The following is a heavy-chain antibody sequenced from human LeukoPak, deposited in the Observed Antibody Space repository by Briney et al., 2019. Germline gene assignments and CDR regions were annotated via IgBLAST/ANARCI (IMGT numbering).Heavy chain of an antibody. CDR1: GYTFTSYY. Sequence: GASVKVSCKASGYTFTSYYMHWVRQAPGQGLEWMGIINPSGGSTSYAQKFQGRVTMTRDTSTSTVYMELSSLRSEDTAVYYCARGYCSGGSCSHYYYYGMDVWGQGTTVTVSS. V-gene: IGHV1-46*01. CDR2: INPSGGST. D-gene: IGHD2-15*01. CDR3: ARGYCSGGSCSHYYYYGMDV. J-gene: IGHJ6*02.